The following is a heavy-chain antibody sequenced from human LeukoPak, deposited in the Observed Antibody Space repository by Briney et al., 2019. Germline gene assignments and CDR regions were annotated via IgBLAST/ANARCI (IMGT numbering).Heavy chain of an antibody. CDR2: IHNSGNN. CDR3: ATRGY. Sequence: KPSETLSLTCTVSGGSISSDYWQWIRQPPGKGLEWVGYIHNSGNNHYNSSLKSRVTISIDTSKNQFSLKLASVTAADTAVYYCATRGYWGQGTLVAVSS. CDR1: GGSISSDY. J-gene: IGHJ4*02. D-gene: IGHD3-10*01. V-gene: IGHV4-59*08.